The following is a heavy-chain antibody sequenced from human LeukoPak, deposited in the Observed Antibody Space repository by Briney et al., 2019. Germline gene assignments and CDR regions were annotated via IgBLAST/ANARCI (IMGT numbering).Heavy chain of an antibody. CDR2: ISDSGST. V-gene: IGHV4-59*11. J-gene: IGHJ4*02. Sequence: SETLSLTCVVSGGSLSTHHWSWIRQSPGRGLEWIGYISDSGSTNYNPSLKSRVTISVGTSKNQFSLMLSSVTAADTAVYYCARGYDSSAYYPFNYWGQGTLVTVSS. D-gene: IGHD3-22*01. CDR1: GGSLSTHH. CDR3: ARGYDSSAYYPFNY.